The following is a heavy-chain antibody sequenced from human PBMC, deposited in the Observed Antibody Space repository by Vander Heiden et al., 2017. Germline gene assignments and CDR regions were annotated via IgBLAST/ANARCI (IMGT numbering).Heavy chain of an antibody. Sequence: QLQLQESGPGLVKPSEPLSLTCSVSGGSISSGLYHWGLVRQPPGKGLEWIASIYYSGTTYYNPSLKSRVTISLDTSKNQFSLKLTSVTAADTAVYYCARESAPGRVGGTHYLDYWGQGTLVTVSS. D-gene: IGHD1-26*01. J-gene: IGHJ4*02. CDR1: GGSISSGLYH. CDR2: IYYSGTT. V-gene: IGHV4-39*07. CDR3: ARESAPGRVGGTHYLDY.